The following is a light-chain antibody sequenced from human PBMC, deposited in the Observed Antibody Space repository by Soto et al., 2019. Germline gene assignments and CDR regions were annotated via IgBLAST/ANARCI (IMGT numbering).Light chain of an antibody. CDR1: QDISNY. Sequence: DIQMTQSPSSLSASVGDRVTITCQASQDISNYLNWYQQKPGKAPKLLIYDASNLETGVPSRISGSGSGTDFTFTISSLQPEDIATYYCQQYDNRPYPFGQGTKLEIK. CDR3: QQYDNRPYP. V-gene: IGKV1-33*01. J-gene: IGKJ2*01. CDR2: DAS.